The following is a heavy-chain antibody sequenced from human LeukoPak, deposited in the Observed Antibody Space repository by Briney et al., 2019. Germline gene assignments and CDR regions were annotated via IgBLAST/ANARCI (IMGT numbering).Heavy chain of an antibody. CDR1: GGSICNSY. Sequence: SETLSLTCTLSGGSICNSYWSWSRHPPRRGLEWIGQMYYSASAIYNPSLKSRVTISVDTSKNQFSLKLSSLTAADTAVYYCARGRSSSWPDYWGQGTLVTVSS. D-gene: IGHD6-13*01. CDR3: ARGRSSSWPDY. J-gene: IGHJ4*02. V-gene: IGHV4-59*01. CDR2: MYYSASA.